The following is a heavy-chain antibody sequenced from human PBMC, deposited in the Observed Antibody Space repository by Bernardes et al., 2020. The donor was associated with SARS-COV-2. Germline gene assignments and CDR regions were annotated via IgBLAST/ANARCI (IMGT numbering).Heavy chain of an antibody. V-gene: IGHV4-31*03. CDR2: ISFSAYT. Sequence: SETLSLTCTVSGGSISSGDYYWSWIRQHPGKGLEWIGSISFSAYTYYNPSLKSRISMSLDAAQKQFSLRLSSVTAADTAVYYCAREAREMTATRYHSTMDVWGQGTTVTVSS. J-gene: IGHJ6*02. CDR3: AREAREMTATRYHSTMDV. D-gene: IGHD2-15*01. CDR1: GGSISSGDYY.